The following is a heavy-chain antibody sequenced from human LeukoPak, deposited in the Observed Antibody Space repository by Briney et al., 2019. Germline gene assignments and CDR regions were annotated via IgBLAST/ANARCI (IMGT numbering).Heavy chain of an antibody. V-gene: IGHV3-23*01. D-gene: IGHD2-15*01. CDR2: FSGRGDRI. J-gene: IGHJ4*02. CDR3: AKDRGYCSGGSCFTFDY. Sequence: GGSLRLSCGASGFTFSSYAMTWVRQAPGKGLEWVSGFSGRGDRIFYADSVKGRFTISRDYSKTTLYLQMSSLRAEDTAVYYCAKDRGYCSGGSCFTFDYWGQGTRVTVSS. CDR1: GFTFSSYA.